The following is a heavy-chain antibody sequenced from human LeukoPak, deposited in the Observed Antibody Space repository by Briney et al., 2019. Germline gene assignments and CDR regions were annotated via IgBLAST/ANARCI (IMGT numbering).Heavy chain of an antibody. CDR1: GYTLTELS. J-gene: IGHJ3*02. CDR3: ATLSRPYSSEGLPFDI. V-gene: IGHV1-24*01. CDR2: FDPEDGET. Sequence: ASVKVSCKVSGYTLTELSMHWVRQAPGKGLEWMGGFDPEDGETIYAQKFQGRVTMTEDTSTDTAYMELSSLRSEDTAVYYCATLSRPYSSEGLPFDIWGQGTMVTVSS. D-gene: IGHD6-19*01.